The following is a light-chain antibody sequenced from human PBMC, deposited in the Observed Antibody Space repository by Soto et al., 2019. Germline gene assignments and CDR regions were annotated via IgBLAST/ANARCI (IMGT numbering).Light chain of an antibody. CDR1: SXDVGGYDY. J-gene: IGLJ1*01. V-gene: IGLV2-14*01. CDR2: EVS. Sequence: QSVLTQPASVSGSPGQSITISCTGTSXDVGGYDYVSWYQLHPGKAPKLMVFEVSNRPSGVSYRFSGSKSGNTASLTISGLQAEDEADYFCSSYSISTAYLFGTGTK. CDR3: SSYSISTAYL.